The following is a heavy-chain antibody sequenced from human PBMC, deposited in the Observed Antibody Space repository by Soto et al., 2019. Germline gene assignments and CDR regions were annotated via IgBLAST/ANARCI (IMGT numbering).Heavy chain of an antibody. Sequence: NPSETLSLTCTVPFRSISSSSDYGARIRQPPGKGLEWIGSIYYSGSTYYNPSLKSRVTISVDTSKNQFSLKLSSVTAADTAVYYCRTTVTTTDYWGQRTLVSVSS. V-gene: IGHV4-39*01. J-gene: IGHJ4*02. CDR2: IYYSGST. D-gene: IGHD4-17*01. CDR3: RTTVTTTDY. CDR1: FRSISSSSDY.